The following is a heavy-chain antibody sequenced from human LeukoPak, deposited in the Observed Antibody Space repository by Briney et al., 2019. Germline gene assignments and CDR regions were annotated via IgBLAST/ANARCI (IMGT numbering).Heavy chain of an antibody. Sequence: SETLSLTCTVSGGSISSSSDYWGWIRQPPGKGLEGVGSVFYSGSTYYNPSLKSRVTISVDTSKNQFSLKLSSVTAADTAVYYCARHTPFWSGYSYYFDYWGQGTLVTVSS. CDR3: ARHTPFWSGYSYYFDY. J-gene: IGHJ4*02. D-gene: IGHD3-3*01. CDR1: GGSISSSSDY. CDR2: VFYSGST. V-gene: IGHV4-39*01.